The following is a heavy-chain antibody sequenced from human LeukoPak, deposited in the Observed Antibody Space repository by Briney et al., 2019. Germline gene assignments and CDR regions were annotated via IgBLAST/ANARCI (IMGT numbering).Heavy chain of an antibody. D-gene: IGHD5-24*01. CDR2: ISYDGSNK. CDR1: GFTFSSYG. CDR3: AKETSRDGYNSYFDY. J-gene: IGHJ4*02. V-gene: IGHV3-30*18. Sequence: GGSLRLSCAASGFTFSSYGMHWVRQAPGKGLKWVAVISYDGSNKYYADSVKGRFTISRDNSKNALYLQMNSLRAEDTAVYYCAKETSRDGYNSYFDYWGQGTLVTVSS.